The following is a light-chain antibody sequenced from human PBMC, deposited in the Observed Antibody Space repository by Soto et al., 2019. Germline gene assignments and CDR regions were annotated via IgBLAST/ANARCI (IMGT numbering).Light chain of an antibody. Sequence: DTVMTQSPDSLAVSLGERATINCKSSRTLLNSSNNRNYVAWYQQKPGQPPKLLIYWSSTRESGVPDRFSGSGSRKDFTLTINSLQTEDVAVYYCQQYFSAPFTFGQGTKLEIK. CDR2: WSS. V-gene: IGKV4-1*01. J-gene: IGKJ2*01. CDR3: QQYFSAPFT. CDR1: RTLLNSSNNRNY.